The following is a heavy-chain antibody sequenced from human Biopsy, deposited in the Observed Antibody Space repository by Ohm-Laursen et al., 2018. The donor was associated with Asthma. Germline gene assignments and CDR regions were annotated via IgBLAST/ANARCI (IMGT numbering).Heavy chain of an antibody. CDR1: GGSMSSSSYY. CDR3: ARHWDWGSFFDY. Sequence: SQTLSLTCTVSGGSMSSSSYYWGWIRQPPGKGPEWMGSISYTGSAYHNPSPKSRVTISVDTFKNHFSLKLSSVTAADTAVYYCARHWDWGSFFDYWGQGTPVTVSS. V-gene: IGHV4-39*01. J-gene: IGHJ4*02. CDR2: ISYTGSA. D-gene: IGHD7-27*01.